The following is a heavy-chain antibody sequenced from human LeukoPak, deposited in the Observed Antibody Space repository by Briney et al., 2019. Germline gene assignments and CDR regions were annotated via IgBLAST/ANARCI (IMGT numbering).Heavy chain of an antibody. CDR2: INHSGST. V-gene: IGHV4-34*01. CDR1: GGSFSGYY. D-gene: IGHD6-13*01. Sequence: SETLSLTCAVYGGSFSGYYWSWIRQPPGKGLEWIGEINHSGSTNYNPSLKSRVTISVDTSKNQLSLKLSSVTAADTAVYYCARVDSSSWYGPSSLGHYYYYMDVWGKGTTVTVSS. J-gene: IGHJ6*03. CDR3: ARVDSSSWYGPSSLGHYYYYMDV.